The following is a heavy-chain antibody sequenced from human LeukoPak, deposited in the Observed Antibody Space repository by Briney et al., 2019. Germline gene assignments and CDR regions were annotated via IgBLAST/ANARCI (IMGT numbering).Heavy chain of an antibody. V-gene: IGHV1-2*06. Sequence: ASVKVSCKASGYTFTGHYMHWVRQAPGQGLEWMGRINPNSGGTNYAQKVQGRVTMTRDTSISTAYMELSRLRSDDTAVYYCARDAQKYYDFWSGYYNFNYWGQGTLVTVSS. CDR3: ARDAQKYYDFWSGYYNFNY. J-gene: IGHJ4*02. CDR2: INPNSGGT. D-gene: IGHD3-3*01. CDR1: GYTFTGHY.